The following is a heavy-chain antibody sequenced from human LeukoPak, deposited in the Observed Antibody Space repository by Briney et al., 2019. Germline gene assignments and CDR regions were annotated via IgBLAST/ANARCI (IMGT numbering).Heavy chain of an antibody. CDR3: AVTVSGWYFGAFDI. Sequence: SETLSLTCTVSGDSISKYYWNWIRQPPGKGLEWIGSIYYSGSTYYNPSLKSRVTISVDTSKNQFSLKLSSVTAADTAVYYCAVTVSGWYFGAFDIWGQGTMVTVSS. J-gene: IGHJ3*02. V-gene: IGHV4-39*01. D-gene: IGHD6-19*01. CDR2: IYYSGST. CDR1: GDSISKYY.